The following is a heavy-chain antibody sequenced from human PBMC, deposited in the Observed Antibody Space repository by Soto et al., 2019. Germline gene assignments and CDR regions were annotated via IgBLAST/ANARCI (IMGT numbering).Heavy chain of an antibody. Sequence: QVQLVQSGAEVKKPGASVKVSCKASGYTFTSYGISWVRQAPGQGLEWMGWISAYNGNTNYAQKLQGRVIMTTDTATSTAYMELRRLRSDDTAVYYCARDSTSNFMGNYYYGMDVWGQGTTVTVSS. J-gene: IGHJ6*02. V-gene: IGHV1-18*01. D-gene: IGHD4-4*01. CDR3: ARDSTSNFMGNYYYGMDV. CDR2: ISAYNGNT. CDR1: GYTFTSYG.